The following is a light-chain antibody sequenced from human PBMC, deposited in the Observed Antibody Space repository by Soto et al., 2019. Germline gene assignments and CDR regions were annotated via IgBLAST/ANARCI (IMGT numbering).Light chain of an antibody. V-gene: IGKV1-5*01. J-gene: IGKJ4*01. CDR1: QPINSW. CDR3: QKYDSGLRT. CDR2: DAS. Sequence: DVQMTQSPSTLSASVGDRVTITCRASQPINSWLAWFQQKPGKAPQLLIHDASSLESGVPPRFSGIGFGTDFTLTITNLQPEDVSTYYCQKYDSGLRTFGGGTTVEIK.